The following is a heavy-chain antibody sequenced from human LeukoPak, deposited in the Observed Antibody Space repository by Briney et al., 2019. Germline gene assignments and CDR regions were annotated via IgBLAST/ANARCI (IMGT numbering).Heavy chain of an antibody. Sequence: SQTLPLTCAISGDSVSSTSAAWIWIRQSPSRGLEWLGRTYYRSKWYNDYAESMKSRISINADTSKNQLSLQLNSVTPEDTAVYYCARASYYYDSSGPYDYWGQGTLVTVSS. J-gene: IGHJ4*02. CDR1: GDSVSSTSAA. CDR2: TYYRSKWYN. CDR3: ARASYYYDSSGPYDY. D-gene: IGHD3-22*01. V-gene: IGHV6-1*01.